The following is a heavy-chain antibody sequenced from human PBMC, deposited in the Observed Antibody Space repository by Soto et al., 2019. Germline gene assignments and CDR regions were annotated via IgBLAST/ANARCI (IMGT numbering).Heavy chain of an antibody. J-gene: IGHJ6*02. D-gene: IGHD2-21*02. Sequence: SETLSLTCTVSGGSISSYYWSWIRQPPGKGLEWIGYIYYSGSTNYNPSLKSRVTISVDTSKNQFSLKLSSVTAADTAVYYCARFKNRGGDYSTYYYYGMDVWGQGTTVTVSS. V-gene: IGHV4-59*12. CDR3: ARFKNRGGDYSTYYYYGMDV. CDR2: IYYSGST. CDR1: GGSISSYY.